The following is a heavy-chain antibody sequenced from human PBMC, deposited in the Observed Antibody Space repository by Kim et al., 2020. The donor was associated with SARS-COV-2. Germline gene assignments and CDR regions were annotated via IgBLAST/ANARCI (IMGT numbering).Heavy chain of an antibody. Sequence: SGPTLVNPTQTLTLTCTFSGFSLSTSGVGVGWIRQPPGKALEWLALIYWDDDKRYSPSLKSRLTITKDTPKNQVVLTMTNMDPVDTATYYCAHQGATAYYDYLGGGYYFLHVWGQGTTVTVSS. J-gene: IGHJ6*03. D-gene: IGHD3-3*01. CDR3: AHQGATAYYDYLGGGYYFLHV. CDR2: IYWDDDK. V-gene: IGHV2-5*02. CDR1: GFSLSTSGVG.